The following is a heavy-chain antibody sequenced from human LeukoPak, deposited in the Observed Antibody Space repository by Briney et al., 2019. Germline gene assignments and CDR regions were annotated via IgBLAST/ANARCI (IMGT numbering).Heavy chain of an antibody. D-gene: IGHD5-12*01. CDR3: ARGYSAYDAHFDY. V-gene: IGHV4-59*01. J-gene: IGHJ4*02. Sequence: PSETLSLTCTVSGGSIGSYYWSWVRQPPGKGLEWIGNIYYSGSTNYNPSLKSRVTISVDTSKNQFSLKLSSVTAADTALYYCARGYSAYDAHFDYWGQGTLVTVSS. CDR2: IYYSGST. CDR1: GGSIGSYY.